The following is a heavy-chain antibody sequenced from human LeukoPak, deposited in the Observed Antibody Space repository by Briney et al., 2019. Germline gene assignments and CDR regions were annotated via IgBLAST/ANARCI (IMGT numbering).Heavy chain of an antibody. J-gene: IGHJ4*02. CDR2: ISGSGGST. D-gene: IGHD6-13*01. CDR3: AKDPKSLYSSSWYGY. Sequence: PGGSLRLSCAASGFTFSSYAMSWVRQAPGKGLEWVSAISGSGGSTYYADSVKGRFTISRDNSKNTLYLQMNSLRAEDTAVYYCAKDPKSLYSSSWYGYWGQGTLVTVSS. CDR1: GFTFSSYA. V-gene: IGHV3-23*01.